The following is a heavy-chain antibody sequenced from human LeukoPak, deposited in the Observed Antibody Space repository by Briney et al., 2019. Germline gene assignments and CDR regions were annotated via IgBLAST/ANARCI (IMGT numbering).Heavy chain of an antibody. CDR3: ATYGQVLLPFES. V-gene: IGHV3-21*01. J-gene: IGHJ4*02. D-gene: IGHD2-8*02. CDR2: ISSSSSYI. Sequence: GGSLRLSCAASGFTFNTYSMNWVRQAPGKGLEWVSSISSSSSYIYYADSVKGRFTISRDNAKNSLYLQMNSLRAEDTAVYYCATYGQVLLPFESWGQGTLVTVSS. CDR1: GFTFNTYS.